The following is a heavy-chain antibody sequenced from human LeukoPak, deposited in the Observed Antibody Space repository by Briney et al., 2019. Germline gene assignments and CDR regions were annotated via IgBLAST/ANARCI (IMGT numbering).Heavy chain of an antibody. V-gene: IGHV3-30-3*01. J-gene: IGHJ4*02. CDR2: ISYDGSNK. Sequence: GGSLRLSCAASGFTFSSYAMHWVRQAPGKGLEWVAVISYDGSNKYYADSVKGRFTISRDNSKNTLYLQMTSLRAEDTAVYYCASVGSYCGGDCQQSRDYWGQGTLVTVSS. CDR3: ASVGSYCGGDCQQSRDY. D-gene: IGHD2-21*02. CDR1: GFTFSSYA.